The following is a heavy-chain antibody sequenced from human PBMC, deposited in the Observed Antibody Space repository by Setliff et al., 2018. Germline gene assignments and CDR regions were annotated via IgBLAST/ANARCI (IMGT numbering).Heavy chain of an antibody. CDR2: ISSRSDII. CDR3: AREHTPWVGASHHDC. D-gene: IGHD1-26*01. J-gene: IGHJ4*02. Sequence: GGSLRLSCAASGFTFSTYSMNWVRQAPGKGLEWVSYISSRSDIIYYADSVKGRFTISRDNAKNSLYLQVNSLRAEDTAVYYCAREHTPWVGASHHDCWGQGTQVTVSS. V-gene: IGHV3-48*01. CDR1: GFTFSTYS.